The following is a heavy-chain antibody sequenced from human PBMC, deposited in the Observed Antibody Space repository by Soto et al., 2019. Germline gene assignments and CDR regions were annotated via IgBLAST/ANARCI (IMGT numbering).Heavy chain of an antibody. CDR1: GNTFSNYY. V-gene: IGHV1-46*03. CDR3: ARGGDVVVVTAAVDY. CDR2: INPSGGHT. Sequence: QVQLVQSGAEVKKPGASVKVSCKASGNTFSNYYIHWVRQAPGQGLEWMGTINPSGGHTTYAQKFLGRVTMTRDTYTSTLYRELTRLRSEDTAVYYCARGGDVVVVTAAVDYWGQGPMVTVSS. J-gene: IGHJ4*02. D-gene: IGHD2-21*02.